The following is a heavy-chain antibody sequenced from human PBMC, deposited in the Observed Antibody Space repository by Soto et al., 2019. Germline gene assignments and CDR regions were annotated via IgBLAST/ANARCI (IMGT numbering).Heavy chain of an antibody. CDR1: GFTFSSYA. J-gene: IGHJ3*02. Sequence: EVQLLEFGGGLVQPGGSLRLSCSASGFTFSSYAMGWVRQAPGKGLEWVSTISASGGSTYYADSVKGRFTISRDNSKNTLYLQMNSLRAEDTAVYYCAKDLDYDSSGLGAFDIWGQGTMVTVSS. CDR3: AKDLDYDSSGLGAFDI. CDR2: ISASGGST. D-gene: IGHD3-22*01. V-gene: IGHV3-23*01.